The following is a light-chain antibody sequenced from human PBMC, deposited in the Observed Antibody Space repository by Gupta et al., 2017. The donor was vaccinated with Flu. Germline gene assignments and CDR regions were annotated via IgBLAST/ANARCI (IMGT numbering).Light chain of an antibody. Sequence: PDILSLSPGERATLSCRASQSVSSYLAWYQQKPGQAPRLLIYDASNSATGLPARFSGSGSGTEFILTISILEPEEFAVYYCQQRKNWPRTFGQGTNLEIK. V-gene: IGKV3-11*01. CDR2: DAS. J-gene: IGKJ2*01. CDR3: QQRKNWPRT. CDR1: QSVSSY.